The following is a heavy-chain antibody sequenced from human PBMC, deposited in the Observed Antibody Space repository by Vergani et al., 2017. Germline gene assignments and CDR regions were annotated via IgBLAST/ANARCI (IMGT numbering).Heavy chain of an antibody. CDR1: GFTFSSYS. CDR2: ISSSSSYI. CDR3: AREFSDYDSSGYYYSPLLGYYYYGMDV. Sequence: EVQLVESGGGLVKPGGSLRLSCAASGFTFSSYSMNWVRQAPGKGLEWVSSISSSSSYIYYADSVKGRFTISRDNAKNSLYLQLNSLRAEDTAVYYCAREFSDYDSSGYYYSPLLGYYYYGMDVWGQGTTVTVSS. V-gene: IGHV3-21*01. J-gene: IGHJ6*02. D-gene: IGHD3-22*01.